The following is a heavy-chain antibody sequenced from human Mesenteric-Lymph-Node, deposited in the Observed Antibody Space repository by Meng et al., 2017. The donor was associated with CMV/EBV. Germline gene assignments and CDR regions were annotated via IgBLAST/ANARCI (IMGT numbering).Heavy chain of an antibody. CDR3: ARGGFLDWIPEPFDI. D-gene: IGHD3/OR15-3a*01. J-gene: IGHJ5*02. V-gene: IGHV1-2*02. Sequence: ASVKVSCKTSGFTFTAYYIHWVRQAPGQGLEWMGGISPYSGATDSAQKFHGTVTMTRDTSINTAYMELRSLRSDDTAIYYCARGGFLDWIPEPFDIWGQGSLVTVSS. CDR2: ISPYSGAT. CDR1: GFTFTAYY.